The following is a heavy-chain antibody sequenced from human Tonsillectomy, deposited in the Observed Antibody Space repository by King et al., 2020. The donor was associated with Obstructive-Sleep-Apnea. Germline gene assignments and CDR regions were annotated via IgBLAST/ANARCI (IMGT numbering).Heavy chain of an antibody. CDR2: ISTDGSDK. J-gene: IGHJ4*02. CDR1: GFTFSGDA. V-gene: IGHV3-30*04. Sequence: HVQLVESRGGVVQPGRSLRLSCAASGFTFSGDAMHWVRQAPGKGLEWVAIISTDGSDKSYADSVRGRFTISRDNSKNTLFLQMNSLRPEDTAVYYCAREPYPSRLVPTPRSIYFDYWGQGTLVTVSS. CDR3: AREPYPSRLVPTPRSIYFDY. D-gene: IGHD2-8*02.